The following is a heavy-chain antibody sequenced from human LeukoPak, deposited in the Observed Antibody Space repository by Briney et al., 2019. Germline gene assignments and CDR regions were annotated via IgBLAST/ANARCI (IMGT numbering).Heavy chain of an antibody. D-gene: IGHD3-3*02. CDR2: IYNSGST. J-gene: IGHJ4*02. Sequence: SETLSLTCTVSGGSISSGDYYWCWIRQPPGKGLEWIGYIYNSGSTYYNPSLKSRVTISVDTSKNQFSLRLRSVTAADTAVYYCARIGVLGEGFDYWGQGTLVTVSS. CDR1: GGSISSGDYY. CDR3: ARIGVLGEGFDY. V-gene: IGHV4-30-4*01.